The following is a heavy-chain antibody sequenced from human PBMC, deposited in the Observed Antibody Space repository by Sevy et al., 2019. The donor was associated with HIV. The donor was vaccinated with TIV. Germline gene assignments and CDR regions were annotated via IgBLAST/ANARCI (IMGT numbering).Heavy chain of an antibody. CDR3: ARVGFVWSAFFDH. D-gene: IGHD3-3*01. J-gene: IGHJ4*02. Sequence: ASVKVSCKASGYIFSDYHIHWARQAPGQRLEWMGWINGKSGDTEYAEKFQGRVTMSRDTSISTAYMEFTRLQSDDTAVYYCARVGFVWSAFFDHWGQGTLVPVSS. V-gene: IGHV1-2*02. CDR2: INGKSGDT. CDR1: GYIFSDYH.